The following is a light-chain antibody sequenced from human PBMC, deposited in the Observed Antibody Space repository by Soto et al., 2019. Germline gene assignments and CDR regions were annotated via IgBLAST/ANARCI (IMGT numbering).Light chain of an antibody. Sequence: VMTQSPATLSVSPWERATLSCRASQRIDTSLAWYQQKPGQSPRLLIYGTSTRATGVPARFSGGGSGTEFTLTINSLQSEDFAVYFCHQYNFWPTFGQGTKVDIK. CDR1: QRIDTS. CDR2: GTS. CDR3: HQYNFWPT. J-gene: IGKJ1*01. V-gene: IGKV3-15*01.